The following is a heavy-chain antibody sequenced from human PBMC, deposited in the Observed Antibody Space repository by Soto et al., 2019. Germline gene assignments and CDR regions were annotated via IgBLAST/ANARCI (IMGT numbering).Heavy chain of an antibody. Sequence: ASVKVSCKASGYTFTSYGISWVRQAPGQGLEWMGWISAYNGNTNYAQKPQGRVTMTTDTSTSTAYMELRSLRSDDTAVYYCARDRNYYDGSGYYQYWGQGTLVTVSS. CDR2: ISAYNGNT. CDR1: GYTFTSYG. J-gene: IGHJ1*01. D-gene: IGHD3-22*01. CDR3: ARDRNYYDGSGYYQY. V-gene: IGHV1-18*01.